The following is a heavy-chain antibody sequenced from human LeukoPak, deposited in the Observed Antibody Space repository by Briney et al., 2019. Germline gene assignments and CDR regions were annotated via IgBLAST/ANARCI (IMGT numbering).Heavy chain of an antibody. V-gene: IGHV7-4-1*02. J-gene: IGHJ4*02. D-gene: IGHD2-15*01. CDR1: GYTFTSYA. CDR3: ARFHYCSGGSCQDLDY. Sequence: ASVKVSCKASGYTFTSYAMNWVRQAPGQGLEWMGWINTNTGNPTYAQGFTGRFVFSLDTSVSTAYLQISSLKAEDTAVYYRARFHYCSGGSCQDLDYWGQGTLVTVSS. CDR2: INTNTGNP.